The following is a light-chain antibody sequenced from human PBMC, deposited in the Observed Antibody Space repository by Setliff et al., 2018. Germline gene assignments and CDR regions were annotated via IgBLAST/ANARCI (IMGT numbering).Light chain of an antibody. J-gene: IGLJ1*01. CDR1: SSDVGSYNL. Sequence: QSALTQPASVSGSPGQSITISCTGTSSDVGSYNLVSWYQQHPGKAPKLMIYEVTKRPSGVPARFSGSKSGNTASLTISGLQAEDEADYYCSSYTSSNTHVFGTGTKVTVL. CDR2: EVT. CDR3: SSYTSSNTHV. V-gene: IGLV2-14*02.